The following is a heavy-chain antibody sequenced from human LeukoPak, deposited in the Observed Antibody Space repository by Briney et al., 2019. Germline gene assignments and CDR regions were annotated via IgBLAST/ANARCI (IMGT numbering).Heavy chain of an antibody. V-gene: IGHV3-21*01. J-gene: IGHJ4*02. CDR2: ISSSGSYI. D-gene: IGHD5-18*01. CDR3: ARGSGVQVWSSLDY. CDR1: GFTSSSYS. Sequence: PGGSLRLSCAASGFTSSSYSVNWVRQAPGKGLAWVSSISSSGSYIYYADSVKGRFTFSRDNAKNSLYLQMNSLRAEDTAVYYCARGSGVQVWSSLDYWGQGTLVTVSS.